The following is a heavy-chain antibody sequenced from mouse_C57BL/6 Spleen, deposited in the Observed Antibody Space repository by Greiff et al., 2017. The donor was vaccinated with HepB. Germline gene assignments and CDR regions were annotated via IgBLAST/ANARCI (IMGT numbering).Heavy chain of an antibody. J-gene: IGHJ1*03. CDR2: ISYDGSN. Sequence: VQLNESGPGLVKPSQSLSLTCSVTGYSITSGYYWNWIRQFPGNKLEWMGYISYDGSNNYNPSLKNRISITRDTSKNQFFLKLNSVTTEDTATYYCARGPNYYGSKGWYFDVWGTGTTVTVSS. D-gene: IGHD1-1*01. CDR3: ARGPNYYGSKGWYFDV. CDR1: GYSITSGYY. V-gene: IGHV3-6*01.